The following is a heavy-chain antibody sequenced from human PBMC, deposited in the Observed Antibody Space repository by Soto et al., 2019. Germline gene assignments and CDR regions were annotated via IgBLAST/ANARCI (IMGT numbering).Heavy chain of an antibody. CDR2: ISYDGSNK. CDR1: GFTFSSYG. CDR3: AKDREGATLDY. V-gene: IGHV3-30*18. D-gene: IGHD1-26*01. J-gene: IGHJ4*02. Sequence: GGSLRLSCAASGFTFSSYGMHWVRQAPGKGLEWVAVISYDGSNKYYAGSVKGRFTISRDNSKNTLYLQMNSLRAEDTAVYYCAKDREGATLDYWGQGTLVTVSS.